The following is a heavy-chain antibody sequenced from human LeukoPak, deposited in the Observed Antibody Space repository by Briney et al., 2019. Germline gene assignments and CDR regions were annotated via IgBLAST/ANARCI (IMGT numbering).Heavy chain of an antibody. D-gene: IGHD2-8*02. CDR1: GFTFTTSA. J-gene: IGHJ3*02. CDR2: IVVGSGNT. CDR3: AAVPNANAWYWDDAFDI. V-gene: IGHV1-58*01. Sequence: SVKVSCKASGFTFTTSAVRWVRQARGQRLEWIGRIVVGSGNTDHAQKFQGRLTITRDISTSTAYMELSSLTSDDTAVYYCAAVPNANAWYWDDAFDIWGQGTMVTVSS.